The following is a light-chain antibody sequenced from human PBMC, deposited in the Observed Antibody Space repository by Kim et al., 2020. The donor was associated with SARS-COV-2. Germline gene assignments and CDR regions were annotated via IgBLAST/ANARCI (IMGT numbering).Light chain of an antibody. CDR3: QQLGKPRFDT. J-gene: IGKJ4*01. Sequence: IQLTQSPSFLSASVGDRVTITCRTDQAISNYLAWYQQKPGKAPKLLIYAASTLQSGVPSRFSGSGSRTEYTLTISSLQPEDFATYYCQQLGKPRFDTFGGGTKVDIK. CDR2: AAS. CDR1: QAISNY. V-gene: IGKV1-9*01.